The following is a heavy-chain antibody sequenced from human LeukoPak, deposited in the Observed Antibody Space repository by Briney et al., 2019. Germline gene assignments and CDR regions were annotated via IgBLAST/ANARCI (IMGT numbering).Heavy chain of an antibody. D-gene: IGHD3-10*01. CDR3: VKGYYGSGSLSNYNWFDP. V-gene: IGHV3-53*05. CDR2: IYSGGST. J-gene: IGHJ5*02. CDR1: GFTVSSNY. Sequence: GGSLRLSCAASGFTVSSNYMSWVRQAPGKGLEWVSVIYSGGSTYYADSVKGRFTIPRDNSKNTLYLQMSSLRAEDTAVYYCVKGYYGSGSLSNYNWFDPWGQGTLVTVSS.